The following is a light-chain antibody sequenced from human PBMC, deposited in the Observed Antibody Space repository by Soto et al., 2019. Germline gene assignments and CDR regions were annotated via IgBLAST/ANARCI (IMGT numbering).Light chain of an antibody. CDR3: QYHGSSPIT. CDR1: QSFSSSY. J-gene: IGKJ5*01. V-gene: IGKV3-20*01. CDR2: AAS. Sequence: EIVLTPSPGTLSLSAGERATLSCRACQSFSSSYLAWYQQKPGQAPRLLIFAASSRASGIPDRFSGGGSGTDFTLTISRLEPEDFALFYCQYHGSSPITFGQGTRLEIK.